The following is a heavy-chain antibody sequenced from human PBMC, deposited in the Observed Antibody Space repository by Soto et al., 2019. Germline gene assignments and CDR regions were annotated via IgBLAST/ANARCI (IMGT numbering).Heavy chain of an antibody. V-gene: IGHV3-13*01. J-gene: IGHJ4*02. D-gene: IGHD3-16*01. CDR1: GFTFSYYD. CDR3: ARGLLGAIDY. Sequence: EVQLVESGGALVPPGGSLRLSCAASGFTFSYYDMHWVRQAEGKGLEWVAAIGTSDDTYYADSVQGRFSISREDAKDSLYLQMSSLRAEDPAFYYCARGLLGAIDYWGQGTLVTVSS. CDR2: IGTSDDT.